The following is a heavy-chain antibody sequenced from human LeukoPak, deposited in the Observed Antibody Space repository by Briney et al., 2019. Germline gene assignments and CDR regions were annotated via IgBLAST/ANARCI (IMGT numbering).Heavy chain of an antibody. D-gene: IGHD1-26*01. J-gene: IGHJ4*02. CDR3: ARDPGPYSGSLY. CDR2: IIPIFGTA. V-gene: IGHV1-69*05. CDR1: GGTFSSYA. Sequence: ASVKVSCKASGGTFSSYAISWVRQAPGQGLEWMGRIIPIFGTANYAQKFQGRVTITTDESTSTAYMELSSRRSEDTAVYYCARDPGPYSGSLYWGQGTLVTVSS.